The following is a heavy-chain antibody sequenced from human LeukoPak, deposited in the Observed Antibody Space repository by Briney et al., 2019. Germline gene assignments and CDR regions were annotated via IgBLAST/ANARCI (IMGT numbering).Heavy chain of an antibody. Sequence: ASVKVSCKASGYTFTGYYMHWVRQAPGQGLEWMGWINPNSGGTNYAQKFQGRVTMTRDTSISTAYMELSRLRSDDTAVYYCARSDTAGTPWDWFDPWGQGTLVTVSS. CDR1: GYTFTGYY. D-gene: IGHD5-18*01. V-gene: IGHV1-2*02. CDR3: ARSDTAGTPWDWFDP. J-gene: IGHJ5*02. CDR2: INPNSGGT.